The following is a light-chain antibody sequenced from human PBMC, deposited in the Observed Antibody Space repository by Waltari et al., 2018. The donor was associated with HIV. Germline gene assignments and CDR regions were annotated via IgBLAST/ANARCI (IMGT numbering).Light chain of an antibody. CDR2: DAS. CDR3: QQRRIWPPIT. V-gene: IGKV3-11*01. J-gene: IGKJ5*01. Sequence: EIVLTQSPITLSLSPGDRATLSCRASQSVGSYLAWYQQKPGQAPRLRIYDASNRATGIPARFRGSGSGTDFTLTISSLEPEDFAVYYCQQRRIWPPITFGQGTRLEIK. CDR1: QSVGSY.